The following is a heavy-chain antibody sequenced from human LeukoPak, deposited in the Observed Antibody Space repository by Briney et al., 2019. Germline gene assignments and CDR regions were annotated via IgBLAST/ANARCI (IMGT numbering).Heavy chain of an antibody. J-gene: IGHJ5*02. CDR2: IYYSGST. CDR3: ARADIVLMVYAISWFDP. D-gene: IGHD2-8*01. CDR1: GYSISSGYY. V-gene: IGHV4-38-2*02. Sequence: SETLSLTCTVSGYSISSGYYWGWIRQPPGKGLEWIGSIYYSGSTYYNPSLKSRVTISVDTSKNQFSLKLSSVTAADTAVYYCARADIVLMVYAISWFDPWGQGTLVTVSS.